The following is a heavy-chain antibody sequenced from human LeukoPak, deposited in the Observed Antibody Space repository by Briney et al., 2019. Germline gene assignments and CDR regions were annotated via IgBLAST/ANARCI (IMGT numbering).Heavy chain of an antibody. J-gene: IGHJ6*02. Sequence: GGSLRLSCAASGFTFSSYAMHWVRQAPGKGLEWVAVISYDGSNKYYADSVKGRFTISRDNSKNTLYLQMNSLRAEDTAVYYCARPRTYYDNPDVWGQGTTVTVSS. D-gene: IGHD3-9*01. CDR3: ARPRTYYDNPDV. CDR1: GFTFSSYA. V-gene: IGHV3-30*04. CDR2: ISYDGSNK.